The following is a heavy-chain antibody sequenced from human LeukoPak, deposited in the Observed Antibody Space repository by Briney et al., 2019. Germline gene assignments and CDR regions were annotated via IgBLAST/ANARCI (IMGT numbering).Heavy chain of an antibody. Sequence: PSETLSLTCTVSGGSISSYYWSWIRQPPGKGLEWIGYIYYSGSTNYNPSLKSRVTISVDTSKNQFSLKLSSVTAADTAVYYCARAGVDTAMVASYYYYYMDVWGKGTTVTISS. CDR1: GGSISSYY. J-gene: IGHJ6*03. CDR2: IYYSGST. V-gene: IGHV4-59*01. D-gene: IGHD5-18*01. CDR3: ARAGVDTAMVASYYYYYMDV.